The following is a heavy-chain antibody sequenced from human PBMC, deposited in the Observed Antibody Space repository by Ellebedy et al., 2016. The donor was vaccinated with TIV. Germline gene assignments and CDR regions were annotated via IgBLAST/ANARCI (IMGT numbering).Heavy chain of an antibody. CDR3: ARIPFYGDYQDAQLDY. D-gene: IGHD4-17*01. CDR2: ISSSSSYI. V-gene: IGHV3-21*01. Sequence: GESLKISCAASGFTFSSYSMNWVRQAPGKGLEWVSSISSSSSYIYYADSVKGRFTISRDNSKNTLYLQMNSLRAEDTAVYYCARIPFYGDYQDAQLDYWGQGTLVTVSS. J-gene: IGHJ4*02. CDR1: GFTFSSYS.